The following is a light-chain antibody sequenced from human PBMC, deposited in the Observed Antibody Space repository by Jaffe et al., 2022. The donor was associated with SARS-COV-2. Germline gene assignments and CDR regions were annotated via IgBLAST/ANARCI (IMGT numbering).Light chain of an antibody. CDR2: GAS. J-gene: IGKJ2*01. CDR1: QSVSSN. Sequence: EIVMTQSPATLSVSPGDRATLSCRASQSVSSNLAWYQQKPGQSPRLLMYGASTRATGVPARFSGSGSGTEFTLTISSLQSEDFAVYYCQQYNNWPSHTFGQGTKLEIK. CDR3: QQYNNWPSHT. V-gene: IGKV3-15*01.